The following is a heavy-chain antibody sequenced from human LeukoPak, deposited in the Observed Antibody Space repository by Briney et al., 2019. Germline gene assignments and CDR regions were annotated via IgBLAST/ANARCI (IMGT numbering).Heavy chain of an antibody. D-gene: IGHD4-17*01. CDR2: INHSGST. CDR3: ARGRRHPPGYLFYGDYGSGHFDY. Sequence: PSETLSLTCAVYGGSFSGYYWSWIRQPPGKGLEWIGEINHSGSTNYNPSLKSRVTISVDTSKNQFSLKLSSVTAADTAVYYCARGRRHPPGYLFYGDYGSGHFDYWGQGTLVTVSS. J-gene: IGHJ4*02. V-gene: IGHV4-34*01. CDR1: GGSFSGYY.